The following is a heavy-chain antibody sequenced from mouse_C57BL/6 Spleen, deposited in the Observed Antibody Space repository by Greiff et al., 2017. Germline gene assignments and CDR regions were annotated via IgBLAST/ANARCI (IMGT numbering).Heavy chain of an antibody. CDR3: TGSSYAMDY. CDR2: IYPGNSDT. D-gene: IGHD1-1*01. V-gene: IGHV1-5*01. J-gene: IGHJ4*01. CDR1: GYTFTSYC. Sequence: EVQLQQSGTVLARPGASVKMSCKTSGYTFTSYCMPWVNQRPGQGLEWIGGIYPGNSDTSYNQKFKGKAKLTAVTYASTAYMELSSLTNEDSAVYYCTGSSYAMDYWGKGTSVTVSS.